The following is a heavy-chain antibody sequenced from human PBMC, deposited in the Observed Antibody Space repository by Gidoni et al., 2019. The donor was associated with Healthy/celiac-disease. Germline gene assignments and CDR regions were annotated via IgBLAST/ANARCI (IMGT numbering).Heavy chain of an antibody. D-gene: IGHD1-26*01. J-gene: IGHJ3*02. Sequence: VQLQESGPGLVNPSPSLSLTSPASAGPISSGSYYCSWTRQPAGKGREWIGRIYTRGSTNYNPSLKSRVTISVDTSKNQFSLKLSSVTAADTAVYYCARDRWRVGAKGAFDIWGQGTMVTVSS. CDR2: IYTRGST. CDR1: AGPISSGSYY. CDR3: ARDRWRVGAKGAFDI. V-gene: IGHV4-61*02.